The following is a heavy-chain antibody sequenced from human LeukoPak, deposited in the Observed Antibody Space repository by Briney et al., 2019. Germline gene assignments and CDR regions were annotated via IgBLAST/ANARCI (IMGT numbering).Heavy chain of an antibody. V-gene: IGHV4-39*07. Sequence: PSETLSLTCSVSGGSVSSSSYSWGWVRQPPGKGLEWIANIYYSGSSYYSPSLKGRVTLSLDTSEDQFSLRLSSVTAADTAVYYCARDDSGSYRGYYYYMDVWGKGTTVTVSS. D-gene: IGHD1-26*01. CDR3: ARDDSGSYRGYYYYMDV. CDR1: GGSVSSSSYS. CDR2: IYYSGSS. J-gene: IGHJ6*03.